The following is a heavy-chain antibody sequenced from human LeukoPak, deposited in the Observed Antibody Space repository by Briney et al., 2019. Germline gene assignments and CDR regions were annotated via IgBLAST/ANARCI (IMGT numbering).Heavy chain of an antibody. CDR1: GFTFSSYS. CDR2: ISSSSSYI. CDR3: ARVRGQQSYGMDV. Sequence: GGSLRLSCAASGFTFSSYSMYWVRQAPGKGLEWVSSISSSSSYIYYADSVKGRFTISRDNAKNSLYLQMNSLRAEDTAVYYCARVRGQQSYGMDVWGQGTTVTVSS. J-gene: IGHJ6*02. V-gene: IGHV3-21*01. D-gene: IGHD2-2*01.